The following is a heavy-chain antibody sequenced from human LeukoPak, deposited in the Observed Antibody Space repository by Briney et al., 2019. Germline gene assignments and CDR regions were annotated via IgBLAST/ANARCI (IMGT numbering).Heavy chain of an antibody. V-gene: IGHV4-59*08. CDR1: GGSISSYY. J-gene: IGHJ4*02. D-gene: IGHD4-17*01. CDR3: ARVPTVTFFDY. CDR2: IYYSGST. Sequence: SETLSLTCTVSGGSISSYYWSWIRQPPGKGLEWIGYIYYSGSTNYNPSLRSRVTISVDTSKNQFSLKLSSVTAADTAVYYCARVPTVTFFDYWGQGTLVTVSS.